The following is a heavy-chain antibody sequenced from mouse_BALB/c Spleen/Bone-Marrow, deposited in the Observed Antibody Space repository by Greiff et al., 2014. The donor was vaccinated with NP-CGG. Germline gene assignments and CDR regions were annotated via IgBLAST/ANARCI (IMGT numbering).Heavy chain of an antibody. D-gene: IGHD1-1*01. CDR3: ARDYYGSRYYFDY. CDR1: GYAFSSYW. Sequence: VQLQQSGAELVRPGSSVKISCKASGYAFSSYWMNWVKQRPEQGLEWIGQIYPGDGDTNYNGKFKGKATLTADKSSSTAYMQLSSLTSEDSAVYFCARDYYGSRYYFDYWGQGTTLTVSS. V-gene: IGHV1-80*01. J-gene: IGHJ2*01. CDR2: IYPGDGDT.